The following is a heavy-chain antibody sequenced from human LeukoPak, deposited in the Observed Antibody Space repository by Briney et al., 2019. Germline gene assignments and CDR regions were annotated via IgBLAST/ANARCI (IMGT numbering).Heavy chain of an antibody. CDR1: GGSISSGGYS. V-gene: IGHV4-30-2*01. CDR3: ARTLGGGDYAGVSFDY. J-gene: IGHJ4*02. CDR2: IYHSGST. D-gene: IGHD4-17*01. Sequence: SQTLSLTCAVSGGSISSGGYSWSWIRQPPGKGLEWIGYIYHSGSTYYNPSLKSRVTISVDRSKNQFSLKLSSVTAADTAVYYCARTLGGGDYAGVSFDYWGQGTLVTVSS.